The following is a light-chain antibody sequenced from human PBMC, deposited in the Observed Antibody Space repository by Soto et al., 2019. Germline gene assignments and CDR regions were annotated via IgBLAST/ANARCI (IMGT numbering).Light chain of an antibody. CDR3: QQANNFPLT. J-gene: IGKJ4*01. V-gene: IGKV1-12*01. Sequence: DIQMTQSPYTISASVGYRVTITCRASQSIGRFLAWYQQKPGKAPKLLIYAAYSLQSGVTSRFSGSGSGTDFTLTISSLQPEDFATYYCQQANNFPLTVGGGTKVDIK. CDR1: QSIGRF. CDR2: AAY.